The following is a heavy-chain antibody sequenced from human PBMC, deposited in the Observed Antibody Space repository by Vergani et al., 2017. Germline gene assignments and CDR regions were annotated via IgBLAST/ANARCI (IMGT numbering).Heavy chain of an antibody. V-gene: IGHV4-34*01. J-gene: IGHJ4*02. D-gene: IGHD3-16*01. CDR3: ARISRGGLNDY. CDR1: GGSFSDYY. Sequence: QVQLQEWGAGLLKTSETLSLTCGVSGGSFSDYYWSWIRQAPGMGLEWIGEVNHGGSTNYNPSLKSRVSISVDTTKNQFSLQLTSVTAADSALYFCARISRGGLNDYWGQGTLVTVSS. CDR2: VNHGGST.